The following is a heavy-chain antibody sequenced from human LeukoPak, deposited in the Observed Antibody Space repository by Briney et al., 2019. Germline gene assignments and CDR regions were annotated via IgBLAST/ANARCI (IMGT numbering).Heavy chain of an antibody. Sequence: PGGSLRLSCAASGFIFSNYAMSWVRQAPGKGLEWVSAIGGSRGNTYYADSVRGRFTISRDNSKHTLYLQMNSLRAEDTAVYYCAKDRTGIVGATAFDYWGQGTLVTVSS. CDR3: AKDRTGIVGATAFDY. CDR2: IGGSRGNT. V-gene: IGHV3-23*01. J-gene: IGHJ4*02. D-gene: IGHD1-26*01. CDR1: GFIFSNYA.